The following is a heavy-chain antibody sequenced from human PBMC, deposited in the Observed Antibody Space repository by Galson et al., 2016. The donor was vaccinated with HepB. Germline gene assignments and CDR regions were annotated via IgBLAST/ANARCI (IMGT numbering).Heavy chain of an antibody. CDR1: GFTFSSYA. CDR3: ARVGTGYEYVY. CDR2: ISSTSAYI. V-gene: IGHV3-21*01. D-gene: IGHD5-12*01. J-gene: IGHJ4*02. Sequence: SLRLSCAVSGFTFSSYAMHWVRQAPGKGLEWVASISSTSAYIYYADSVKGRFTVSRDNAQHSLYLVMSSLRTEDTAVYYCARVGTGYEYVYWGQGTLVSASS.